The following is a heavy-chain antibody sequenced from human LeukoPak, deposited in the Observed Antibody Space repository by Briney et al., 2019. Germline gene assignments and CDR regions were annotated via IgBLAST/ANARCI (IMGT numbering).Heavy chain of an antibody. CDR2: INPNSGGT. V-gene: IGHV1-2*02. CDR1: GYTFTGYY. D-gene: IGHD2-2*01. J-gene: IGHJ4*02. CDR3: ARDAYAGFSSSWHEDH. Sequence: ASVKVSCKTSGYTFTGYYVHWVRQAPGQGLEWMGWINPNSGGTKYSPEFQARVTMTRDTSISTAYMELSGLTSDDTAVYYCARDAYAGFSSSWHEDHWGQGTLVTVSS.